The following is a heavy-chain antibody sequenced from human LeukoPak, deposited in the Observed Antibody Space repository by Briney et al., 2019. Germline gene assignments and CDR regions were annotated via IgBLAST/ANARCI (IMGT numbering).Heavy chain of an antibody. CDR3: ARESVGATVDYYYYYMDV. Sequence: PSETLSLTCTVSGASISSYCWSWIRQPPGKGLEWIGFAHYSGSTNYNPSLKSRVTISVDTSKNQFSLKLSSVTAADTAVYYCARESVGATVDYYYYYMDVWGKGTTVTVSS. D-gene: IGHD1-26*01. CDR2: AHYSGST. V-gene: IGHV4-59*01. J-gene: IGHJ6*03. CDR1: GASISSYC.